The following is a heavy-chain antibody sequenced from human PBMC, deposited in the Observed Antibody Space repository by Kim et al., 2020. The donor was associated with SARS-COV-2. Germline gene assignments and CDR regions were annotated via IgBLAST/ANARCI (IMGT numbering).Heavy chain of an antibody. CDR3: ASHPARVYSGRYII. J-gene: IGHJ4*02. CDR2: IYYSGST. D-gene: IGHD1-26*01. Sequence: SETLSLTCTVSGGSISSSSYYWGWIRQPPGKGLEWIGSIYYSGSTYYNPSLKSRVTISVDTSKNQFSLKLSSVTAADTAVYYCASHPARVYSGRYIIWSQGTLVTVSS. V-gene: IGHV4-39*01. CDR1: GGSISSSSYY.